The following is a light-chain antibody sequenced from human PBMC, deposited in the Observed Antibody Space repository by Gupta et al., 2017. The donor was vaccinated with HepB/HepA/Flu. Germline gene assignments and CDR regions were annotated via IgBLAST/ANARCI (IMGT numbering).Light chain of an antibody. CDR1: KLGDKY. CDR2: QDS. CDR3: PAWDRRTYVV. Sequence: SYELTQPPSVSVSPGQTASITCSGDKLGDKYACWYQQKPGQSPVLVIYQDSKRPSGLPERFEGSNAGTNAIMTXSXTQAMDXAYYYCPAWDRRTYVVVGGGTKLTVL. V-gene: IGLV3-1*01. J-gene: IGLJ2*01.